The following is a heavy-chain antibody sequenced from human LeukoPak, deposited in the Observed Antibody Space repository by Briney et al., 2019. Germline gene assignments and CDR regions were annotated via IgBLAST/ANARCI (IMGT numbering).Heavy chain of an antibody. V-gene: IGHV3-7*01. Sequence: GGSLRLSCAASGFTFSSDWMNWVRQAPGKGLEWVATINQDGSVKYYVDSVKGRFTISRDNTKNSLYLQMNSLTAEDTAVYYCARDRNYYGSGSYEYYFDYWGQGTLVTVSS. D-gene: IGHD3-10*01. CDR1: GFTFSSDW. J-gene: IGHJ4*02. CDR3: ARDRNYYGSGSYEYYFDY. CDR2: INQDGSVK.